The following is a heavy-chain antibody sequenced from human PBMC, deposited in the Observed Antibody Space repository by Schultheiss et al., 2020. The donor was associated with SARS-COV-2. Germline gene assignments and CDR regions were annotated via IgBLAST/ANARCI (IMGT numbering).Heavy chain of an antibody. CDR3: AREGNYDFWSGYYTGTDAFDI. D-gene: IGHD3-3*01. J-gene: IGHJ3*02. Sequence: SETLSLTCTVSGYSISSGYYWGWIRQPPGKGLEWIGSIYHSGSTYYNPSLKSRVTISVDTSKNQFSLKLSSVTAADTAVYYCAREGNYDFWSGYYTGTDAFDIWGQGTMVTVSS. V-gene: IGHV4-38-2*02. CDR2: IYHSGST. CDR1: GYSISSGYY.